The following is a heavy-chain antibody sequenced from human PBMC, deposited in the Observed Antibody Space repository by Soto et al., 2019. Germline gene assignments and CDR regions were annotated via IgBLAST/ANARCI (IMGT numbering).Heavy chain of an antibody. D-gene: IGHD2-15*01. CDR1: GFTFSDYY. J-gene: IGHJ6*03. CDR2: ISSSGSTI. V-gene: IGHV3-11*01. CDR3: ARVVRLPYCSGGSCYSGRYYYYMDV. Sequence: GGSLRLSCAASGFTFSDYYMSWIRRAPGKGLEWVSYISSSGSTIYYADSVKGRFTISRDNAKNSLYLQMNSLRAEDTAVYYCARVVRLPYCSGGSCYSGRYYYYMDVWGKGTTVTVSS.